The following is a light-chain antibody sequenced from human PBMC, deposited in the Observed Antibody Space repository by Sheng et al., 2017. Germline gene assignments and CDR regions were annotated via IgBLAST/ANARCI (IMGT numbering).Light chain of an antibody. J-gene: IGLJ3*02. CDR3: AAWDDVLRGRV. V-gene: IGLV1-44*01. CDR1: ISNIGSNS. CDR2: DNN. Sequence: QSVLTQPPSASGTPGQRVSISCSGDISNIGSNSVNWYHQLPGTAPKLLIYDNNERPSGVPDRFSGSKSGTSASLAISGLQSDDEADYYCAAWDDVLRGRVFGGGTKLTVL.